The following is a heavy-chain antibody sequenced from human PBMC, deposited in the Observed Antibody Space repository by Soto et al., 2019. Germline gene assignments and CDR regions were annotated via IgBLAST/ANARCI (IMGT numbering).Heavy chain of an antibody. J-gene: IGHJ6*03. CDR2: ISYDGSNK. V-gene: IGHV3-30*18. CDR3: AKEGIAVAGTQGSYYYYYYMDV. D-gene: IGHD6-19*01. CDR1: GFTFSSYG. Sequence: GGSLRLSCAASGFTFSSYGMHWVRQAPGKGLEWVAVISYDGSNKYYADSVKGRFTISRDNSKNTLYLQMNSLRAEDTAVYYCAKEGIAVAGTQGSYYYYYYMDVWGKGTTVTVSS.